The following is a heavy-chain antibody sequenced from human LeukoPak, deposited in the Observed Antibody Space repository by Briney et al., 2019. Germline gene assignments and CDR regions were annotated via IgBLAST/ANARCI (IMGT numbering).Heavy chain of an antibody. Sequence: GGSLRLSCAASGFTFDDYGMSWVRQAPGKGLEWVADISYDGSNKYYADSVKGRFTISRDNSKNTLYLQMNSLRAEDTAVYYCARGLWLQARLVYWGQGTLVTVSS. D-gene: IGHD5-18*01. V-gene: IGHV3-30*03. CDR2: ISYDGSNK. J-gene: IGHJ4*02. CDR1: GFTFDDYG. CDR3: ARGLWLQARLVY.